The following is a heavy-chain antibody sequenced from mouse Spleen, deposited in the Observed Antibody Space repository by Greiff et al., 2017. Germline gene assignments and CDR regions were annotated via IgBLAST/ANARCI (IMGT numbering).Heavy chain of an antibody. D-gene: IGHD2-4*01. CDR2: ISYDGSN. CDR1: GYSITSGYY. J-gene: IGHJ3*01. V-gene: IGHV3-6*01. CDR3: ARGDDYEFAY. Sequence: EVQLQQSGPGLVKPSQSLSLTCSVTGYSITSGYYWNWIRQFPGNKLEWMGYISYDGSNNYNPSLKNRISITRDTSKNQFFLKLNSVTTEDTATYYCARGDDYEFAYWGQGTLVTVSA.